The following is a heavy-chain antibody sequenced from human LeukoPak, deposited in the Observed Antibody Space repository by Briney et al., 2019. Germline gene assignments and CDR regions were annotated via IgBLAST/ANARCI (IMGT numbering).Heavy chain of an antibody. CDR2: IDWHDDK. CDR1: RFSPSTSGIC. J-gene: IGHJ4*02. Sequence: ESGPALVKPTPTLTLTCTFSRFSPSTSGICVSWIRQPPGKVLEWLARIDWHDDKYYITSLKTRLTISKDTSKNQVVLTMTNMDPVDTATYDCARMRGYCSGGSCYYPFGFDYWGQGTLVTVSS. V-gene: IGHV2-70*11. D-gene: IGHD2-15*01. CDR3: ARMRGYCSGGSCYYPFGFDY.